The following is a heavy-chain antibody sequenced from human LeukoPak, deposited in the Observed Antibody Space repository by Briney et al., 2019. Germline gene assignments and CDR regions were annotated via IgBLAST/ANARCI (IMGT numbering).Heavy chain of an antibody. J-gene: IGHJ4*02. V-gene: IGHV3-23*01. CDR2: IRGSGGNT. Sequence: PGGSLRLSCAASGFTFSSYAVHWVRQAPGKGLEWVSAIRGSGGNTYYADSVKGRFTISRDNSKDTLYLQMNSLRAEDTALYYCAKAGPLFFDFWGQGTLVTVSS. CDR3: AKAGPLFFDF. CDR1: GFTFSSYA.